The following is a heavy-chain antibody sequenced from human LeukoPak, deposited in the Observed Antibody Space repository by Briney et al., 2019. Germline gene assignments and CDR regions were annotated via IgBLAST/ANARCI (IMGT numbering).Heavy chain of an antibody. V-gene: IGHV3-30-3*01. J-gene: IGHJ6*02. Sequence: PGGSLRLSCAASGFTFSSYAMHWVRQAPGKGLEWVAVISYDGSNKYYADSVKGRFTISRDNSKNTLYLQMNSLRAEDTAVYYCARDHYYDSSGYYYYYGMDVWGQGTTVTVSS. CDR3: ARDHYYDSSGYYYYYGMDV. CDR2: ISYDGSNK. CDR1: GFTFSSYA. D-gene: IGHD3-22*01.